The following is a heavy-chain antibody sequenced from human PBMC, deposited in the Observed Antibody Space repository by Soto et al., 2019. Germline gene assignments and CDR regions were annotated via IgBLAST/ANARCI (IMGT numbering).Heavy chain of an antibody. CDR2: IIPILGIA. J-gene: IGHJ5*02. Sequence: QVQLVQSGAEVKKPGSSVKVSCKASGGTFSSYTISWVRQAPGQGHEWMGRIIPILGIANYAEKFQGRVTITADQSTSTAYMELSSLRSEDTAVYYCAGVPLGGPGKWFDPWGQGTLVTVSS. D-gene: IGHD3-10*01. V-gene: IGHV1-69*02. CDR3: AGVPLGGPGKWFDP. CDR1: GGTFSSYT.